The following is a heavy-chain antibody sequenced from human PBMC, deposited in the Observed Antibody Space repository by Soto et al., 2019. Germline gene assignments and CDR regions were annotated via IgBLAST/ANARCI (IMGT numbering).Heavy chain of an antibody. CDR2: INHSGST. CDR1: GGSFSGYY. D-gene: IGHD3-3*01. CDR3: AKNELGDFWSGSLPFDP. J-gene: IGHJ5*02. Sequence: SETLSLTCAVYGGSFSGYYWSWIRQPPGKGLEWIGEINHSGSTNYNPSLKSRVTISVDKSKNQFSLKLSSVTAADTAVYYCAKNELGDFWSGSLPFDPWGQGTLVTVSS. V-gene: IGHV4-34*01.